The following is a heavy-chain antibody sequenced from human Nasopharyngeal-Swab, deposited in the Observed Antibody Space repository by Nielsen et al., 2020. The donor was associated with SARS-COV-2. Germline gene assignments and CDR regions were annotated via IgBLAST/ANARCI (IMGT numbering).Heavy chain of an antibody. Sequence: GGSLRLSCAASGSTFSNYEMNWVRQAPGTGLEWISYISSGGSTMYFADSVKGRFTISRENAKNSLYLQMNSLRAGDTAVYYCARAHYGGTYYYYYGMDVWGQGGTVTVSS. CDR1: GSTFSNYE. CDR2: ISSGGSTM. J-gene: IGHJ6*02. CDR3: ARAHYGGTYYYYYGMDV. D-gene: IGHD4-23*01. V-gene: IGHV3-48*03.